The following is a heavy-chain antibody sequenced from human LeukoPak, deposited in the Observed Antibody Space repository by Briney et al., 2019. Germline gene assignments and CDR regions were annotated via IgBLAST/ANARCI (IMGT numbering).Heavy chain of an antibody. J-gene: IGHJ4*02. CDR3: ARGTGYYMY. D-gene: IGHD3-9*01. CDR1: VYIFTIHY. V-gene: IGHV1-46*01. Sequence: ASVNVSCKLSVYIFTIHYMHGVPQACAQGLEWMGINNSSGGSKIYAQNLQRRDNMTRHTSKSTVYMELSSLRSEDTAVYYCARGTGYYMYWGQGTLVTVSS. CDR2: NNSSGGSK.